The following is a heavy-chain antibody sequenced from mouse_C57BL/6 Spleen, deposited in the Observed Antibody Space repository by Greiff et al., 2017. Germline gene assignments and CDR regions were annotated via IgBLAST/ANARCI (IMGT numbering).Heavy chain of an antibody. CDR2: ISDGGSYT. V-gene: IGHV5-4*03. CDR1: GFTFSSYA. D-gene: IGHD1-1*01. J-gene: IGHJ2*01. CDR3: ARRNYGISYERGYFDY. Sequence: EVKLVESGGGLVKPGGSLKLSCAASGFTFSSYAMSWVRQTPEKRLEWVATISDGGSYTYYPDNVKGRFTISRDNAKNNLYLQMSHLKSEDTAMYYCARRNYGISYERGYFDYWGQGTTLTVSS.